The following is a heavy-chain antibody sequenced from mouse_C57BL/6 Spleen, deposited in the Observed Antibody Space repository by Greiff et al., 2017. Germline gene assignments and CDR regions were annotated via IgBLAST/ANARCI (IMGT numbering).Heavy chain of an antibody. CDR1: GYAFSGSW. Sequence: QVQLQQSGPELVKPGASVKISCKASGYAFSGSWMNWVKQRPGKGLEWIGRIYPGDGDTNYNGKFKGKATLTADKSSSTAYMHLSSLTSEDSAVYFCASSPHYYGNGGYYFDYWGQGTTLTVSS. V-gene: IGHV1-82*01. CDR3: ASSPHYYGNGGYYFDY. D-gene: IGHD2-1*01. CDR2: IYPGDGDT. J-gene: IGHJ2*01.